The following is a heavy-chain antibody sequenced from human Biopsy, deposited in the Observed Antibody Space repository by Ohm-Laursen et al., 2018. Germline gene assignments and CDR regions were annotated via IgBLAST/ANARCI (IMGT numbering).Heavy chain of an antibody. J-gene: IGHJ5*02. Sequence: GTPSLTCTVSGGSISSSTTYYWAWLRQPPGKGLEWIGSIYNTETTFYNPSLKSRVTISVDTSTNQFSLKVSSATAADTALYFCARHPTGFWFDPWGHGTLVTVSS. CDR3: ARHPTGFWFDP. V-gene: IGHV4-39*01. CDR2: IYNTETT. CDR1: GGSISSSTTYY.